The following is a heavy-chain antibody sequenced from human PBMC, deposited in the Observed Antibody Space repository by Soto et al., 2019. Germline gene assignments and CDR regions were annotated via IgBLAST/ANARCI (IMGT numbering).Heavy chain of an antibody. J-gene: IGHJ4*02. CDR3: ARAQYFDWFRAYYFDY. Sequence: SETLSLTCTVSGGSISSYYWSWIRQPPGKGLEWIGYIYYSGSTNYNPSLKSRVTISVDTSKNQFSLKLSSVTAADTAVYYCARAQYFDWFRAYYFDYWGQGTLVTVSS. CDR2: IYYSGST. CDR1: GGSISSYY. D-gene: IGHD3-9*01. V-gene: IGHV4-59*01.